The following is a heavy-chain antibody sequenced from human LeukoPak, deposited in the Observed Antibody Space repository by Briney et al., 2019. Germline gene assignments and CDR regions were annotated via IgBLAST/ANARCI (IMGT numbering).Heavy chain of an antibody. Sequence: RASVKVSCKTSGYTFTSYFMHWVRQAPGQGLEWMGWINPNSGGTNYAQKFQGRVTMTRDTSISTAYMEPSRLRSDDTAVYYCARERGYSGYDYGYYFDYWGQGTLVTVSS. CDR1: GYTFTSYF. V-gene: IGHV1-2*02. CDR2: INPNSGGT. J-gene: IGHJ4*02. D-gene: IGHD5-12*01. CDR3: ARERGYSGYDYGYYFDY.